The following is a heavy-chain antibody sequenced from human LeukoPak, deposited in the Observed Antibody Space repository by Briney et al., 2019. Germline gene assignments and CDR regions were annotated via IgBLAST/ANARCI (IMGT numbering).Heavy chain of an antibody. CDR1: GGSIRNYY. CDR2: IYYSEST. CDR3: ARQRCLGSSCRFDY. D-gene: IGHD6-13*01. J-gene: IGHJ4*02. Sequence: SETLSLTCTVSGGSIRNYYWSWIRQPPGKGLEWIGYIYYSESTNNNFSLKSRVTISLDTSKNQFSLKLSSVTAADTAVYYCARQRCLGSSCRFDYWGQGTLVTVSS. V-gene: IGHV4-59*08.